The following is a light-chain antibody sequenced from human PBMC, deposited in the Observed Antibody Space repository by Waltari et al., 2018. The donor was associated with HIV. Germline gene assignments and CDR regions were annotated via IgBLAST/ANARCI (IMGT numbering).Light chain of an antibody. CDR3: AAWTYIMSGWL. CDR2: RGD. CDR1: TSNNASDS. Sequence: TKSHSASGAPGQTVPLTRPAVTSNNASDSNYCYQQCPGTAPKLLIFRGDQRPSGVPDRFSGSKSGASSSLAISGLQSDDEADYSCAAWTYIMSGWLFGGGTKLTVL. V-gene: IGLV1-47*01. J-gene: IGLJ3*02.